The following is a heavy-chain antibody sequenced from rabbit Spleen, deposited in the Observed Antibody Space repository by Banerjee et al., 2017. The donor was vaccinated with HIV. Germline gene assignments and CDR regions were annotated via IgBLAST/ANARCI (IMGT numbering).Heavy chain of an antibody. D-gene: IGHD4-1*01. CDR3: ARETSSGWGIVSFYFSL. V-gene: IGHV1S40*01. Sequence: QALEESGGDLVKPGASLKLTCTASGFDFSSSSYSCVGRHAAGRVLEWIACIDSGSSGDTYFVGLAKGPFTITKPSSTTVTLQMNSLTPEHTTTSFCARETSSGWGIVSFYFSLWGPGTLVTVS. CDR2: IDSGSSGDT. CDR1: GFDFSSSSY. J-gene: IGHJ4*01.